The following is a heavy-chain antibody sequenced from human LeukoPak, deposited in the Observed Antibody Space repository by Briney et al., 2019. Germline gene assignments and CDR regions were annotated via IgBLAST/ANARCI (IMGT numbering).Heavy chain of an antibody. V-gene: IGHV4-4*02. Sequence: SGTLSLTCAVSGGSISSGYWWSWVRQPPGKGLAWIGEFYDGWSTNYNPSLKSRVTISVDKSNNQFYLKLNSVTAADTAVYYCARHQMGANTFDYWGQGTLVTVSS. CDR2: FYDGWST. CDR1: GGSISSGYW. CDR3: ARHQMGANTFDY. D-gene: IGHD1-26*01. J-gene: IGHJ4*02.